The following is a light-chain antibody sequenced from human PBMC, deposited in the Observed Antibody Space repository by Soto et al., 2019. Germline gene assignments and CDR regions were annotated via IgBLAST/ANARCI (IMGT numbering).Light chain of an antibody. J-gene: IGKJ4*01. CDR3: QQADGFPLS. Sequence: DIQMTQSPSSVSASIGDTVTITCRASQDISTLLAWYQQKPGKAPKLLIYGASTLESGVPSRFSGRGSGTDFDLTISSLQPEDFATYFCQQADGFPLSFGGGTKVEIK. CDR1: QDISTL. CDR2: GAS. V-gene: IGKV1D-12*01.